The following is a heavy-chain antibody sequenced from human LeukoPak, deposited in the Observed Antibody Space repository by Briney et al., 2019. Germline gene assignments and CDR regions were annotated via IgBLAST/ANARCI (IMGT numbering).Heavy chain of an antibody. Sequence: ASVKVSCKASGYTFTGYYMHWVRQAPGQGLEWMGRINPNSGGTNYAQKFQGRVTITTDESTSTAYMELSSLRSEDTAVYYCASSRFGVDTAILYYFDYWGQGTLVTVSS. CDR3: ASSRFGVDTAILYYFDY. CDR1: GYTFTGYY. CDR2: INPNSGGT. D-gene: IGHD5-18*01. V-gene: IGHV1-2*06. J-gene: IGHJ4*02.